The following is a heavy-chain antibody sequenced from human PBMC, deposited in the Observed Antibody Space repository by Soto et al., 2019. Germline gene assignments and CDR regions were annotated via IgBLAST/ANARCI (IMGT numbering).Heavy chain of an antibody. CDR1: GFTFSSYG. CDR2: IWYDGSNK. J-gene: IGHJ4*02. V-gene: IGHV3-33*01. D-gene: IGHD6-19*01. Sequence: GGSLRLSCAASGFTFSSYGMHWVRQAPGKGLEWVAVIWYDGSNKYYADSVKGRFTISRDDSKNTLYLQMNSLRAEDTAVYYCARDQQWLVRFYFDFWGQGTLVTVSS. CDR3: ARDQQWLVRFYFDF.